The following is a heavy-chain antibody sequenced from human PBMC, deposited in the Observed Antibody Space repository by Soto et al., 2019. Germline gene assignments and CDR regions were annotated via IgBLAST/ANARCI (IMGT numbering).Heavy chain of an antibody. Sequence: GGSLSLSCAASGFTFNSYAMSWVRQAPGKGLEWVSAISGSGGSTYYADSVKGRFTISRDNSKNTLYLQMNSLRAEDTAVYYCAKEYDILTALKIVVVKNSIYYFDHWGQGTMVTVYS. CDR1: GFTFNSYA. CDR3: AKEYDILTALKIVVVKNSIYYFDH. CDR2: ISGSGGST. V-gene: IGHV3-23*01. D-gene: IGHD3-9*01. J-gene: IGHJ4*02.